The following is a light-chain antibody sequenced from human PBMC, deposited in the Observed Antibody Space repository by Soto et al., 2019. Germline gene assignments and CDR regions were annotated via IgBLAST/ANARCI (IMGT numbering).Light chain of an antibody. J-gene: IGKJ2*01. CDR1: QSISNS. Sequence: EIVMTQSPASLSVSPGETATLSCRASQSISNSLAWYQQKPGQAPSLLIYGASTRATGIPARFSGSGSGTEFTLTISSLQSEDSAPYYCQQYNNWPPRTFGQGTKLEIK. CDR3: QQYNNWPPRT. CDR2: GAS. V-gene: IGKV3-15*01.